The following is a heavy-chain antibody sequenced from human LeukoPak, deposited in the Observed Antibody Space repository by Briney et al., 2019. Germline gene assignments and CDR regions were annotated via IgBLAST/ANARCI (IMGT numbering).Heavy chain of an antibody. D-gene: IGHD2-15*01. V-gene: IGHV3-23*01. J-gene: IGHJ4*02. CDR2: INSDGDST. CDR3: AQQLGYCSKGSCYFTY. CDR1: GFTFSNYA. Sequence: GGSLRLSCAVSGFTFSNYAMSWVRQAPGKGLEWVSAINSDGDSTFYADSAKGRFTISRDNSRNTLYLQVYSLRAEDTAVYYCAQQLGYCSKGSCYFTYWGQETLVTVSS.